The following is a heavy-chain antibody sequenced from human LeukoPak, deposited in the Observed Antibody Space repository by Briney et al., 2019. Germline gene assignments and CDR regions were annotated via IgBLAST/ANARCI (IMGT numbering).Heavy chain of an antibody. V-gene: IGHV4-4*07. Sequence: SETLSLTCTVSGGSISTYYWTWVRQPAGKGLEWIGRIYTSGSTNYNPSLKSRVTMSVDTSKNHFSLKLSSVTAADTAVYYCARGGGRRGLYWGQGTLVTVSS. CDR1: GGSISTYY. CDR2: IYTSGST. J-gene: IGHJ4*02. CDR3: ARGGGRRGLY. D-gene: IGHD3-16*01.